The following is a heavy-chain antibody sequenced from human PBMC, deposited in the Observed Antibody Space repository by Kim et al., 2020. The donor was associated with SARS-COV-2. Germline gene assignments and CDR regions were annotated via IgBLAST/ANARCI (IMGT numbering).Heavy chain of an antibody. Sequence: GGSLRLSCAASGFTVSSNYMSWVRQAPGKGLEWVSVIYSGGSTYYADSVKGRFTISRDNSKNTLYHQMNSLRAEDTAVYYCARVSLDYDFWSGYYLRGFDPWGQGTLVTVSS. CDR1: GFTVSSNY. J-gene: IGHJ5*02. D-gene: IGHD3-3*01. CDR3: ARVSLDYDFWSGYYLRGFDP. CDR2: IYSGGST. V-gene: IGHV3-66*01.